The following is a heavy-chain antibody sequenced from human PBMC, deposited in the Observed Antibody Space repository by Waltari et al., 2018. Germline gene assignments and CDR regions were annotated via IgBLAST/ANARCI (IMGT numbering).Heavy chain of an antibody. CDR3: ASKAPDIVVVPAARRVDY. CDR2: IYHSGST. V-gene: IGHV4-38-2*02. CDR1: GYSISSGYY. D-gene: IGHD2-2*01. J-gene: IGHJ4*02. Sequence: QVQLQESGPGLVKPSETLSLTCTVSGYSISSGYYWGWMRQPSGKGLEWIGSIYHSGSTYYNPSLKSRVTISVDTSKNQFSLKLSSVTAADTAVYYCASKAPDIVVVPAARRVDYWGQGTLVTVSS.